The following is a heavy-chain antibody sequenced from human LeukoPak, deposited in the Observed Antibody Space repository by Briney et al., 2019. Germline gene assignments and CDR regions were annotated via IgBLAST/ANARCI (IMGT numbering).Heavy chain of an antibody. CDR2: INPSGGST. D-gene: IGHD1-26*01. V-gene: IGHV1-46*01. Sequence: ASVKVSCKASGYTFTGYYTHWVRQAPGQGLEWMGIINPSGGSTSYAQKLQGRVTMTTDTSTSTAYMELRSLRSDDTAVYYCARDSRKWELSGCMDVWGQGTTVTVSS. CDR3: ARDSRKWELSGCMDV. J-gene: IGHJ6*02. CDR1: GYTFTGYY.